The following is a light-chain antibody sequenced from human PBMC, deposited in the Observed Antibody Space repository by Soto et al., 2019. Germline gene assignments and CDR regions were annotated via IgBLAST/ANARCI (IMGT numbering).Light chain of an antibody. CDR2: SAF. V-gene: IGKV1-17*01. CDR1: QGIRND. CDR3: QQLSRYPLT. Sequence: IQMTQSPSSLSASVGDRVTITCRASQGIRNDVAWYQQKPGKAPDLLIYSAFTLQSGVPSRFSGSGSETEFSLTIRALQPEDFATYYCQQLSRYPLTFGGGTKVDI. J-gene: IGKJ4*01.